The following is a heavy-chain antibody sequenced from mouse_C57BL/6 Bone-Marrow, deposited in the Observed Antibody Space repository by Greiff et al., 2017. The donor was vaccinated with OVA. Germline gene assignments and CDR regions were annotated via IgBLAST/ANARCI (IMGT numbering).Heavy chain of an antibody. CDR1: GYTFTDYY. CDR3: ARQRYTWFAY. CDR2: IYPGSGNT. J-gene: IGHJ3*01. D-gene: IGHD2-14*01. V-gene: IGHV1-76*01. Sequence: VHLVESGAELVRPGASVKLSCKASGYTFTDYYINWVKQRPGQGLEWIARIYPGSGNTYYNEKFKGKATLTAEKSSSTAYMQLSSLTSEDSAVYFCARQRYTWFAYWGQGTLVTVSA.